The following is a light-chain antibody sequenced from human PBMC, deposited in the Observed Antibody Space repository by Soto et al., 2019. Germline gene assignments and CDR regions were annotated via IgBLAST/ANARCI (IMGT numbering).Light chain of an antibody. CDR1: QSISSW. CDR3: QQYNSYSGT. J-gene: IGKJ4*01. CDR2: KAS. Sequence: DIHMTHSPSSVSASLRHSFPITSRASQSISSWLAWYQQKPGKAPKLLIYKASSLESGVPSRFSGSGSGTEFTLTISSLQPDDFATYYCQQYNSYSGTFGGGTKVDIK. V-gene: IGKV1-5*03.